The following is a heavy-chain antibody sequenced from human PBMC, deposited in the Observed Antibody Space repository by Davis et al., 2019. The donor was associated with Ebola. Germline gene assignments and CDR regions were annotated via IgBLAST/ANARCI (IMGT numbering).Heavy chain of an antibody. J-gene: IGHJ4*02. CDR3: ARGRVYYGSGSYQGFDY. V-gene: IGHV1-2*02. CDR1: GYTFTGYY. Sequence: AASVKVSCKASGYTFTGYYMHWVRQAPGQGLEWMGWINPNSGGTNYAQKLQGRVTMTTDTSTSTAYMELRSLRSDDTAVYYCARGRVYYGSGSYQGFDYWGQGTLVTVSS. CDR2: INPNSGGT. D-gene: IGHD3-10*01.